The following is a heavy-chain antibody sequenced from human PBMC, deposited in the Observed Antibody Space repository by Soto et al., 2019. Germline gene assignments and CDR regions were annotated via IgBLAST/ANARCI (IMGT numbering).Heavy chain of an antibody. CDR2: IMPIFRAP. V-gene: IGHV1-69*13. J-gene: IGHJ6*02. D-gene: IGHD5-12*01. Sequence: ASVKVSCKASGGAFSDYAFSWVRQAPGQGLEWLGGIMPIFRAPDYAQKFQGRVTITADEFTSTVHMEVRSLRSDDTAVYYCAREGVAPYYYYGMDVWGQGTPVTVSS. CDR1: GGAFSDYA. CDR3: AREGVAPYYYYGMDV.